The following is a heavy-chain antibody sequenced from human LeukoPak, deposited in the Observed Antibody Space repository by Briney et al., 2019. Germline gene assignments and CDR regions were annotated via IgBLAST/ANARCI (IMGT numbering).Heavy chain of an antibody. J-gene: IGHJ6*03. CDR3: ARKWGSSWYDYYYYMDV. V-gene: IGHV1-69*05. Sequence: SVKVSCKASGGTFSSYAISWVRQAPGQGLEWMGRIIPIFGTANYAQKFQGRVTITTDESTSTAYMELSSLRSEDTAVYCCARKWGSSWYDYYYYMDVWGKGTTVTVSS. CDR1: GGTFSSYA. D-gene: IGHD6-13*01. CDR2: IIPIFGTA.